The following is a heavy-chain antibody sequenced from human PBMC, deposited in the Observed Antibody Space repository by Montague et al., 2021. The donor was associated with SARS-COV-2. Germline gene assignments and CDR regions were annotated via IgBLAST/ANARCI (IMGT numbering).Heavy chain of an antibody. V-gene: IGHV3-74*01. Sequence: SLRLSCAASGFTFSSYWMHWVRQAPGKGPVWVSRIDTDGTTTNYADSVRGRFSISRDNAKNTLYLQMHSLRDDDTAVYYCVRDLAGRYGYWGQGALVTVSP. J-gene: IGHJ4*02. CDR2: IDTDGTTT. CDR3: VRDLAGRYGY. CDR1: GFTFSSYW. D-gene: IGHD1-26*01.